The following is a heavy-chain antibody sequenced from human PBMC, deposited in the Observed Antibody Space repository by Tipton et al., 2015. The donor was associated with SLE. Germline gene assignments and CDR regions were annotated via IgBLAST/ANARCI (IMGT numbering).Heavy chain of an antibody. CDR2: IYPGDSDT. J-gene: IGHJ1*01. D-gene: IGHD3-10*01. CDR3: ARQGIWFGELLPEYFQH. V-gene: IGHV5-51*01. Sequence: QLVQSGPEVKKPGESLKISCKGSGYSFTSYWIGWVRQMPGKGLEWMGIIYPGDSDTSYSPSFQGQVTISADKSISPAYLQWSSLTASDTAMYYCARQGIWFGELLPEYFQHWGQGTLVTVSS. CDR1: GYSFTSYW.